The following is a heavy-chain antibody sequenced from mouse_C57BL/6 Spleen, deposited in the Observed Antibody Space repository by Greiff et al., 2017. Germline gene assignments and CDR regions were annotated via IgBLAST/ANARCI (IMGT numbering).Heavy chain of an antibody. D-gene: IGHD1-1*01. V-gene: IGHV1-64*01. J-gene: IGHJ1*03. Sequence: QVQLQQPGAELVKPGASVKLSCTASGYTFTSYWMHWVKQRPGQGLEWIGIIHPNSGSTNYNEKFKSKATLTVDKSSSTAYMQLSSLTSEDSAVYYCARNYYGSSYGYFDVWGTGTTVTVSS. CDR3: ARNYYGSSYGYFDV. CDR2: IHPNSGST. CDR1: GYTFTSYW.